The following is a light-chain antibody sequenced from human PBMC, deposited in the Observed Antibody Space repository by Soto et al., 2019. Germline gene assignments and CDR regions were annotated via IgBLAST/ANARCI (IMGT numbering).Light chain of an antibody. CDR1: SSDVGGYNI. CDR3: SSKTSSSSPFV. V-gene: IGLV2-14*02. Sequence: QSALTQPASVSGSPGQSITISCTGTSSDVGGYNIVSWYQQHPDKAPKVIIYEGSQRPSGVSNRFSASKSGNTASLTISGLQADDEGDYYCSSKTSSSSPFVFGTGTKLTVL. J-gene: IGLJ1*01. CDR2: EGS.